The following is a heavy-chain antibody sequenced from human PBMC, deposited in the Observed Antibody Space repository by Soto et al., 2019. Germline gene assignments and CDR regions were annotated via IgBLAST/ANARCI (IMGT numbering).Heavy chain of an antibody. D-gene: IGHD4-17*01. CDR2: IYYSGIT. Sequence: SETLSLTCTVSGGSIFSGGYYWSWIRQHPGKGLEWIGYIYYSGITYYNPSLKSRVTISVDMSKNQFSLNLTSVTAADTAVYYCAREITTAANWLDPWGQGILVTVSS. J-gene: IGHJ5*02. CDR3: AREITTAANWLDP. CDR1: GGSIFSGGYY. V-gene: IGHV4-31*03.